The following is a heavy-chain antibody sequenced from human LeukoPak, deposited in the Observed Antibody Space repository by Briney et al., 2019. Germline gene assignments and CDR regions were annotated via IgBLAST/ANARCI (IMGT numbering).Heavy chain of an antibody. Sequence: GGSLRLSCVASGFTFSSYEMNWVRQAPGKGLEWVSYISDTSTIYYADSVKGRFTISRDNAKNSLYLQMNSLRAEDTAVYYCAREYTGSDYFDYWGQGTLVTVPS. CDR1: GFTFSSYE. D-gene: IGHD5-12*01. J-gene: IGHJ4*02. CDR2: ISDTSTI. CDR3: AREYTGSDYFDY. V-gene: IGHV3-48*03.